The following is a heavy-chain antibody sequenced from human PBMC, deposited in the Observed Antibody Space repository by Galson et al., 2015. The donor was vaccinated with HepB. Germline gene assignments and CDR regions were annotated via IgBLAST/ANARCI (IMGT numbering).Heavy chain of an antibody. CDR1: GFTFSSYA. D-gene: IGHD1-26*01. J-gene: IGHJ4*02. Sequence: SLRLSCAASGFTFSSYAMHWVRQAPGKGLEWVAVISYDGSNKYYADSVKGRFTISRDNSKNTLYLQMNSLRAEDTAVYYCARELYFEWERELDYWGQGTLVTVSS. V-gene: IGHV3-30*04. CDR2: ISYDGSNK. CDR3: ARELYFEWERELDY.